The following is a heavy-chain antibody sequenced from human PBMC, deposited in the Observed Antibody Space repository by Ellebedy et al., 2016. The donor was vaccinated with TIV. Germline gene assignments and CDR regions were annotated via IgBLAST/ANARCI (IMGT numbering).Heavy chain of an antibody. J-gene: IGHJ4*02. Sequence: AASVKVSCKASGYTFTGYYMHWVRQAPGQGLESMGWINPYSGHTVYAQNFQGRVTLTTETSTNTAYMELRGLKSDDTAVYYCARDGIGHFDGSVVDYWGQGTLVTVSS. CDR3: ARDGIGHFDGSVVDY. D-gene: IGHD5-24*01. CDR2: INPYSGHT. V-gene: IGHV1-2*02. CDR1: GYTFTGYY.